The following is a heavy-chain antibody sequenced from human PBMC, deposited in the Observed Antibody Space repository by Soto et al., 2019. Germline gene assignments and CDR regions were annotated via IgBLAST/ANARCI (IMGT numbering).Heavy chain of an antibody. CDR2: IWYDGSNK. CDR1: GFTFSSYG. V-gene: IGHV3-33*01. Sequence: PGGSLRLSCAASGFTFSSYGMHWVRQAPGKGLEWVAVIWYDGSNKYYADSVKGRFTISRDNSKNTLYLQMNSLRAEDTAVYYCASSTKAVAGTSYYFDYWGQGTLVTVSS. D-gene: IGHD6-19*01. J-gene: IGHJ4*02. CDR3: ASSTKAVAGTSYYFDY.